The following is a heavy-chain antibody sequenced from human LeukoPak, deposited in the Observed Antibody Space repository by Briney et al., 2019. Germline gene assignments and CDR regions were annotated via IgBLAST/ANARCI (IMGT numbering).Heavy chain of an antibody. V-gene: IGHV3-48*03. CDR1: GFTFSSYE. Sequence: GGSLRLSCAASGFTFSSYEMNWVRQAPGKGLEWVSSISSSDSTIYYADSVKGRFTISRDNAKNSLYLQMNSLRAEDTAVYYCASPPPDIMATIYPRFFDYWGQGTLVTVSS. D-gene: IGHD5-12*01. CDR3: ASPPPDIMATIYPRFFDY. CDR2: ISSSDSTI. J-gene: IGHJ4*02.